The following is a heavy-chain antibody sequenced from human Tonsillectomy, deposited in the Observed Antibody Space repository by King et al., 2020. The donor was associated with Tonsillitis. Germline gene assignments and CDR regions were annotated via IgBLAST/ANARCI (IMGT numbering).Heavy chain of an antibody. CDR2: IYYSGST. D-gene: IGHD2-2*01. CDR1: GGSISSSSCY. CDR3: ARLYCSSTSCLYPDWFDP. V-gene: IGHV4-39*01. Sequence: QLQESGPGLVKPSETLSLTCIVSGGSISSSSCYWGWIRQPPGKGLEWIGSIYYSGSTYCNPSLKSRVTISVATSKNQFSLKLNSVTATDTAVYYCARLYCSSTSCLYPDWFDPWGQGTLVTVSS. J-gene: IGHJ5*02.